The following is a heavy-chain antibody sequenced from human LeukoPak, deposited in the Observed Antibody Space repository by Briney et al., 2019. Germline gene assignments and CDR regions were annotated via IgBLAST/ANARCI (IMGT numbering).Heavy chain of an antibody. CDR1: GYTFTSYA. CDR2: INTNTGNP. J-gene: IGHJ4*02. V-gene: IGHV7-4-1*02. D-gene: IGHD6-19*01. CDR3: ATSTSGTFDY. Sequence: ASVKVPCKGSGYTFTSYAMNWVRQAPGQGLEWMGWINTNTGNPTYAQGFTGRFVFSLDTSVSTAYLQISSLKAEDTAVYYCATSTSGTFDYWGQGTLVTVSS.